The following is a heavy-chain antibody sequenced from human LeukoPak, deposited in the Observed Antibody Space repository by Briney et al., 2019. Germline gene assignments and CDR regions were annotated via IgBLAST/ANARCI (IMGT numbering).Heavy chain of an antibody. D-gene: IGHD4-17*01. CDR3: ARDLVTVTKGFDI. CDR2: ISYIVST. CDR1: DDSFSSHD. Sequence: PSETLSLTCAVSDDSFSSHDWTWIRQPPGKGLEWIGCISYIVSTNYNPSLKSRVTISIDTSKNQFSLKLSSVTAADTAVYYCARDLVTVTKGFDIWGQGTMVSVSS. J-gene: IGHJ3*02. V-gene: IGHV4-59*11.